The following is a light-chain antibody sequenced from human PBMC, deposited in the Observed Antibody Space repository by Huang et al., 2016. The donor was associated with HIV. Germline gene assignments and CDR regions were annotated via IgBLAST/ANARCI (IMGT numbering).Light chain of an antibody. V-gene: IGKV3-15*01. CDR2: GAS. CDR1: QSVSTK. Sequence: EMVMTQSPATLSVSPGERATLSCRASQSVSTKIAWYQQKPGQAPRLLIYGASTRATGIPATFSGSGSGTEFTLTISSLQSEDFAVYYCQQYNIWPRTFGGGTKVEIK. J-gene: IGKJ4*01. CDR3: QQYNIWPRT.